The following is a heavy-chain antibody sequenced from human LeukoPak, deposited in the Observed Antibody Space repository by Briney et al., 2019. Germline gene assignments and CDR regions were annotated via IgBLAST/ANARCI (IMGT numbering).Heavy chain of an antibody. CDR2: IYPGDSDT. J-gene: IGHJ4*02. V-gene: IGHV5-51*01. CDR3: ARQNDFRLDY. CDR1: GYTFSSYW. Sequence: GESLKISRKGSGYTFSSYWIGWVRQMPGKGLEWMGIIYPGDSDTRYSPSLQGQVTVSVDTSIGTAYLQWSSLKASDTAIYYCARQNDFRLDYWGQGTLVTVSS. D-gene: IGHD3-3*01.